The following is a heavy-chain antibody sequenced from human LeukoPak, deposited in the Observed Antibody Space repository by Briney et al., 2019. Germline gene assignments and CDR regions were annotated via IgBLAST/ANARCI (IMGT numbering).Heavy chain of an antibody. CDR1: GFIFTNFF. CDR2: IKEDGSEK. J-gene: IGHJ4*02. CDR3: ARGIVAAAGVAN. V-gene: IGHV3-7*01. Sequence: GGSLRLSCAASGFIFTNFFMGWVRQAPGKGLEWVGNIKEDGSEKYYVDSVRGRFTISRDNAKNSLYLQMNSLRAEDTAVYYCARGIVAAAGVANWGPGTLVTVSS. D-gene: IGHD2-15*01.